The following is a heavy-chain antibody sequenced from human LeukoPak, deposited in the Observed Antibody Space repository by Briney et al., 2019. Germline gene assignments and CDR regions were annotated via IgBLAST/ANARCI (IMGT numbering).Heavy chain of an antibody. CDR2: ISAYNGNT. J-gene: IGHJ4*02. CDR1: GYTFTSYG. Sequence: ASVNVSCKASGYTFTSYGISWVRQAPGQGLEWMGWISAYNGNTNYAQKLQGRVTMTTDTSTSTAYMELRSLRSDDTAVYYCARDRERVVATMWDYWGQGTLVTVSS. V-gene: IGHV1-18*01. D-gene: IGHD5-12*01. CDR3: ARDRERVVATMWDY.